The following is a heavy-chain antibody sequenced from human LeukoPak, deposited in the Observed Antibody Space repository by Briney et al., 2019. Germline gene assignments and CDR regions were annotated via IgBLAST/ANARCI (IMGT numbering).Heavy chain of an antibody. CDR3: AREGGLTYYFDY. CDR2: ISGSGGST. Sequence: GGSLRLSCAASGFTFSSYAMSWVRQAPGKGLEWVSAISGSGGSTYYADSVKGRFTISRDNAKNSLYLQMNSLRAEDTAVYYCAREGGLTYYFDYWGQGTLVTVSS. CDR1: GFTFSSYA. D-gene: IGHD3-16*01. V-gene: IGHV3-23*01. J-gene: IGHJ4*02.